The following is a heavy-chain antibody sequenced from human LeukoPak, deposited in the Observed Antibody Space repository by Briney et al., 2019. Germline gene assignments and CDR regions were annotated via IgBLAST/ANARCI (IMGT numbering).Heavy chain of an antibody. CDR3: ARGGLVGAIDAFDI. J-gene: IGHJ3*02. V-gene: IGHV4-59*01. CDR1: GGSISSYY. Sequence: SETLSLTCTVSGGSISSYYWSWIRQPPGKGLEWIGYIYYSGSANYNPSPKSRVTISVDTSKNQFSLKLSSVTAADTAVYYCARGGLVGAIDAFDIWGQGTMVTVSS. CDR2: IYYSGSA. D-gene: IGHD1-26*01.